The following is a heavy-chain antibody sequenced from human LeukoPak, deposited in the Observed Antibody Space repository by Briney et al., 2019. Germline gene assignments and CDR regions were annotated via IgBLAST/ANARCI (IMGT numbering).Heavy chain of an antibody. CDR1: GFTFSSYW. CDR3: ARDRSSSWGDYYYGMDV. D-gene: IGHD6-13*01. V-gene: IGHV3-7*03. Sequence: GGSLRLSCAASGFTFSSYWMSWVRQALGKGLEWVANIKQDGSEKYYVDSVKGRFTISRDNAKNSLYLQMNSLRAEDTAVYYCARDRSSSWGDYYYGMDVWGKGTTVTVSS. J-gene: IGHJ6*04. CDR2: IKQDGSEK.